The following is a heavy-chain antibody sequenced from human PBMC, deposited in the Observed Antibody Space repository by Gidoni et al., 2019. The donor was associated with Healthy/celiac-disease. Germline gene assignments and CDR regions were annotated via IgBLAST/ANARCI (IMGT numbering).Heavy chain of an antibody. CDR3: ATWRSPVVAATRGAFDI. J-gene: IGHJ3*02. Sequence: EVQLVQSGAEVKKPGATVKISCKVSGYTFTDYYMHLVQQAPGKGLEWMGLVDPEDGDTIYAEKFQGRVNITADTSTDTAYMELSSLRSEETAVYYGATWRSPVVAATRGAFDIWGQGTMVTVSS. V-gene: IGHV1-69-2*01. D-gene: IGHD2-15*01. CDR2: VDPEDGDT. CDR1: GYTFTDYY.